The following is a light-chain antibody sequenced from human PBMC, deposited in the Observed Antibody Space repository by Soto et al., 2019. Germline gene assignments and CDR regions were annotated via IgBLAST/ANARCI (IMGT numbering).Light chain of an antibody. CDR2: QDT. CDR3: QAWDSSTASVV. CDR1: KLGDKY. Sequence: SYELTQPPSVSVSPGQTASITCSGDKLGDKYACWYQQKPGQSPVLVIYQDTKLPSGIPERFSGYTSGNTATLTISGTQAMDEADYYCQAWDSSTASVVFGGGTKLTVL. V-gene: IGLV3-1*01. J-gene: IGLJ2*01.